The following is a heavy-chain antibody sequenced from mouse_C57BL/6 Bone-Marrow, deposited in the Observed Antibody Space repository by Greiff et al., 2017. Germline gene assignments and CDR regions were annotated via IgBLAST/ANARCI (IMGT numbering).Heavy chain of an antibody. Sequence: EVQLVESGGGLVQPKGSLKLSCAASGFSFNTYAMNWVRQAPGKGLEWVARIRSKSNNYATYYADSVKDRFTISRDDSESMLYLQMNNLKTEDTAMYYCVRHEIYYGYEGYAMDYWGQGTSVTVSS. CDR3: VRHEIYYGYEGYAMDY. CDR1: GFSFNTYA. J-gene: IGHJ4*01. V-gene: IGHV10-1*01. CDR2: IRSKSNNYAT. D-gene: IGHD2-2*01.